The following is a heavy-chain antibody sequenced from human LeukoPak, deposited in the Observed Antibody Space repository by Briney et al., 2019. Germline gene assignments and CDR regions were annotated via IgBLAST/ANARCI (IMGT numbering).Heavy chain of an antibody. D-gene: IGHD3-10*01. V-gene: IGHV3-21*01. CDR1: GFTFSSYS. CDR3: ARVSGLPNWFDP. J-gene: IGHJ5*02. CDR2: ISSSSSYI. Sequence: TGGSLRLSCAASGFTFSSYSMNWVRQAPGKGLEWVSSISSSSSYIYHADSVKGRFTISRDNAKNSLYLQMNSLRAEDTAVYYCARVSGLPNWFDPWGQGTLVTVSS.